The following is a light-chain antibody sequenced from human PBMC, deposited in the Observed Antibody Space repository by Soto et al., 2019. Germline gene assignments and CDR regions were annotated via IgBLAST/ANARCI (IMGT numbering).Light chain of an antibody. CDR2: AAS. J-gene: IGKJ2*01. Sequence: DIQMTQSPSSLSASVGDRVTITCRASQSISSYLNWYLQKPGKAPQLLIYAASSLQSGVPSRFSGSGSWTDFTLTISSLQPEDFATYFCQQTYSTPYTFGQGTKLEIK. CDR1: QSISSY. V-gene: IGKV1-39*01. CDR3: QQTYSTPYT.